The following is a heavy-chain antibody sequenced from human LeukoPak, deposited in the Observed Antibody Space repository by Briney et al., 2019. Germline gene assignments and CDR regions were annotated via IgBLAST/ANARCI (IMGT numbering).Heavy chain of an antibody. CDR3: ARAPAKGWYYLDY. D-gene: IGHD6-19*01. CDR2: IYYSGNT. V-gene: IGHV4-59*01. CDR1: GGSISSYY. J-gene: IGHJ4*02. Sequence: PSETLSLTCTVSGGSISSYYWSWIRQPPGKGLEWIGYIYYSGNTNYNPSLKSRVTISVDTSKNQFSLRLRSVTAADTAVYYCARAPAKGWYYLDYWGQGTLVTVSS.